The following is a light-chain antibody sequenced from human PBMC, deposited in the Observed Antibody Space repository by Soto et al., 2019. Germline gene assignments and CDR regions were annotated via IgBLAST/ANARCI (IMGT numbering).Light chain of an antibody. V-gene: IGKV3-15*01. Sequence: EIVMTQSPATLSVSPWERATLSCRASQSVSSNLAWYQQKFGQAPRLLIYGASTRATGIPARFSGSGSGTEFTLTISSLQPDDFATYYCQHYKMYSPWTFGQGTKVDI. J-gene: IGKJ1*01. CDR3: QHYKMYSPWT. CDR2: GAS. CDR1: QSVSSN.